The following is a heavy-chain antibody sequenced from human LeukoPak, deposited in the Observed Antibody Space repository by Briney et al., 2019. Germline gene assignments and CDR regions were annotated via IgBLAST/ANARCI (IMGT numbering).Heavy chain of an antibody. CDR1: GFTFSDYY. CDR3: ARDTGYSSSWKRAFDI. J-gene: IGHJ3*02. D-gene: IGHD6-13*01. V-gene: IGHV3-11*04. CDR2: ISSSGSTI. Sequence: GGSLRLSCAASGFTFSDYYMSWIRQAPGKGLEWVSYISSSGSTIYYADSVKGRFTISRDNSKNTLYLQMNSLRAEDTAVYYCARDTGYSSSWKRAFDIWGQGTMVTVSS.